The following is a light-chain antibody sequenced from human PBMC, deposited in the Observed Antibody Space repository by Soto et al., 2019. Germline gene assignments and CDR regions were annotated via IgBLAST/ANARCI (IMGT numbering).Light chain of an antibody. CDR1: PSLVSRDGHTY. J-gene: IGKJ3*01. Sequence: DVVMTPAALSLPVTLGQPASISCRSSPSLVSRDGHTYLSCFHQRPGPSPRRLMQIVSDRGSGVPDRCRGSGSGTGLTLNISRVEAEDVGIYYCIQSTHWSFGPGTKVEIK. CDR2: IVS. CDR3: IQSTHWS. V-gene: IGKV2-30*01.